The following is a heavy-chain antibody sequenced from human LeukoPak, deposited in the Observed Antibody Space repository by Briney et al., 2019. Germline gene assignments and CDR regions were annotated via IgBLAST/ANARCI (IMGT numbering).Heavy chain of an antibody. CDR2: SYYSGTT. V-gene: IGHV4-59*01. J-gene: IGHJ5*02. Sequence: SETLSLTCTVSGGSITNYYWSWIRQPPGKGLEWIGYSYYSGTTNYNPSLKSRVTISVDTSKNQFSLKLSSVPTADTAVYYCARGGYDILTGYGSFDPWGQGTLVSVSS. D-gene: IGHD3-9*01. CDR1: GGSITNYY. CDR3: ARGGYDILTGYGSFDP.